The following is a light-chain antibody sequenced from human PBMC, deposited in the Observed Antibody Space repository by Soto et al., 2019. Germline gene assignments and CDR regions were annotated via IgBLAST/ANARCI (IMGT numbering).Light chain of an antibody. J-gene: IGKJ1*01. CDR2: GAS. V-gene: IGKV3-20*01. Sequence: EMVLTQSPGTLSLSPGERATLSCRASQRVSSIYLAWYQQKPGQAPRLLIYGASSWATGIPERFSGSGYGTDFTYTISRRETEDFAVYYYHEYGSSPWTFGQGTKVEL. CDR1: QRVSSIY. CDR3: HEYGSSPWT.